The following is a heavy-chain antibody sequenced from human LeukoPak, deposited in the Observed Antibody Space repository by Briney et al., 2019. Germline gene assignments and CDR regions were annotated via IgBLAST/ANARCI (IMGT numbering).Heavy chain of an antibody. CDR3: ARGSLKGSPKELYYYYYYMDV. J-gene: IGHJ6*03. CDR1: GYTFTSYD. CDR2: MNPNSGNT. D-gene: IGHD1-7*01. V-gene: IGHV1-8*01. Sequence: ASVKVSCKASGYTFTSYDINWVRQATGQGLEWMGWMNPNSGNTGYAQKFQGRVTMTRNTSISTAYMELSSLRSEDTAVYYCARGSLKGSPKELYYYYYYMDVWGKGTTVTVSS.